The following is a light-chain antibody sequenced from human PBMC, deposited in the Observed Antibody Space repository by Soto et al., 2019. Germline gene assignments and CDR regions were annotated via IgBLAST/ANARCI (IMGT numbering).Light chain of an antibody. CDR3: QSYDSSLSGVV. CDR1: RSNIGAGYD. CDR2: GNS. Sequence: QAVVTQPPSVSGAPGQRVTISCTGSRSNIGAGYDVHWYQQLPGTAPKLLIYGNSNRPSGVPDRFSGSKSGTSASLAITGIQAEDEADYYCQSYDSSLSGVVFGGGTKLTVL. J-gene: IGLJ2*01. V-gene: IGLV1-40*01.